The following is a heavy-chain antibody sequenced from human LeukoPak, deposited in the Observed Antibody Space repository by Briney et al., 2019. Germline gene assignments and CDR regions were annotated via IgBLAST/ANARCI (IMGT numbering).Heavy chain of an antibody. CDR3: ARERTEIVVVVAATRRYFDY. J-gene: IGHJ4*02. V-gene: IGHV3-21*01. CDR1: GFTFSSYS. Sequence: PGGSLRLSCAASGFTFSSYSMNWVRQAPGKGLEWVSSISSSSSYIYYADSVKGRFTISRDNSKNTLYLQMNSLRAEDTAVYYCARERTEIVVVVAATRRYFDYWGQGTLVTVSS. D-gene: IGHD2-15*01. CDR2: ISSSSSYI.